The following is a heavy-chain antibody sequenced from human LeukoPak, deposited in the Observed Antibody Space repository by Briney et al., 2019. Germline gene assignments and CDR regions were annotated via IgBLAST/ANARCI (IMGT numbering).Heavy chain of an antibody. CDR2: MNPNDGNT. D-gene: IGHD1-26*01. CDR1: GNTFSSYD. CDR3: ARDLGRAFFDY. Sequence: ASVKVSCKASGNTFSSYDINWVRHATEQGLEWMGWMNPNDGNTGYAQKFQGRVTMTRNTSISTAYMELSSLRSEDTAVYYCARDLGRAFFDYWGQGTLVTVSS. J-gene: IGHJ4*02. V-gene: IGHV1-8*01.